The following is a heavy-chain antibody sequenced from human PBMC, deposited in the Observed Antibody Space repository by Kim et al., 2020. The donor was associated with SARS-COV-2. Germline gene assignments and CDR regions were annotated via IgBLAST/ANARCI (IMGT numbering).Heavy chain of an antibody. CDR2: ISWNSGSI. V-gene: IGHV3-9*01. CDR1: GFTFDDYA. Sequence: GGSLRLSCAASGFTFDDYAMHWVRQAPGKGLEWVSGISWNSGSIGYADSVKGRFTISRDNAKNSLYLQMNSLRAEDTALYYCAKDRNYYDSSGGACDIWGQGTMVTVSP. D-gene: IGHD3-22*01. J-gene: IGHJ3*02. CDR3: AKDRNYYDSSGGACDI.